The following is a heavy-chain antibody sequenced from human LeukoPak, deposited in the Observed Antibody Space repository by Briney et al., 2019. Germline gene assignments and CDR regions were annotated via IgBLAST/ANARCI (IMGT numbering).Heavy chain of an antibody. D-gene: IGHD1-1*01. CDR1: GGSISSYY. V-gene: IGHV4-59*01. Sequence: SETLSLTCTVSGGSISSYYWSWIRQPPGKGLEWIGYIYYSGSTNYNPSLKSRVTISIDTSKNQFSLNLSSVTAADTAVYYCARDGKGFDIWGQGTMVTVSS. CDR3: ARDGKGFDI. CDR2: IYYSGST. J-gene: IGHJ3*02.